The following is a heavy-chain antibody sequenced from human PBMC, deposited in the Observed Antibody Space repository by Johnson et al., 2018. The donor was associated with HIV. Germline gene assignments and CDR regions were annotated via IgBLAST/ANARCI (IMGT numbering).Heavy chain of an antibody. CDR1: GFTFSDYD. CDR3: ARGPSVVTLHAFDL. D-gene: IGHD4-23*01. CDR2: IGSAGDT. V-gene: IGHV3-13*01. J-gene: IGHJ3*01. Sequence: VQLVESGGGLVQPGGSLRLSCAASGFTFSDYDMHWVRQATGEGLEWVSAIGSAGDTYYPGSVQGRFTISRENAKNSLYLQMNSLRAGDTAVYYCARGPSVVTLHAFDLWGQGTLVTVSS.